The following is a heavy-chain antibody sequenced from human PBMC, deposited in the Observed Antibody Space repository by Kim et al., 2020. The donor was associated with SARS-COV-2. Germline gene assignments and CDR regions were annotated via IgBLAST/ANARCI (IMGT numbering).Heavy chain of an antibody. D-gene: IGHD3-22*01. CDR3: ARQYPLIKIDW. CDR1: GGSINSNSHA. V-gene: IGHV4-39*01. CDR2: TYFTGTR. Sequence: SETLSLTCIVSGGSINSNSHAWGWLRQAPGKGLEWIGTTYFTGTRYYNPSLESRVAISVDVSKNQFSLKMFAVTAADTAVYYCARQYPLIKIDWWGLGALLTVSS. J-gene: IGHJ4*02.